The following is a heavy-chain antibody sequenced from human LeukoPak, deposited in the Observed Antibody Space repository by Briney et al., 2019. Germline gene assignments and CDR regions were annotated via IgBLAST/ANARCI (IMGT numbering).Heavy chain of an antibody. D-gene: IGHD1-26*01. Sequence: PSETLSLTCAVYGGSFSGYYWSWIRQPPGKGLEWIGEINHSGSTNYNPSLKSRVTISVDTSKSQFSLKLSSVTAADTAVYYCARVTSYLAFDIFGQGTIVTDSS. V-gene: IGHV4-34*01. CDR1: GGSFSGYY. J-gene: IGHJ3*02. CDR3: ARVTSYLAFDI. CDR2: INHSGST.